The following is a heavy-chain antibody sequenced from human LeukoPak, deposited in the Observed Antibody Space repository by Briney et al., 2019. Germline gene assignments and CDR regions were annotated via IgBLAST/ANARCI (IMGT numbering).Heavy chain of an antibody. CDR2: IYYSGST. Sequence: SQTLSLTCTVSGGSISSGGYYWSWIRQHPGKGLEWIGYIYYSGSTYYNPSLKSRVTISVDTSKNQFSLKLSSVTAADTAVYYCARTYYDSSGYYYLFAYWGQGTLVTVSS. J-gene: IGHJ4*02. CDR1: GGSISSGGYY. CDR3: ARTYYDSSGYYYLFAY. V-gene: IGHV4-31*03. D-gene: IGHD3-22*01.